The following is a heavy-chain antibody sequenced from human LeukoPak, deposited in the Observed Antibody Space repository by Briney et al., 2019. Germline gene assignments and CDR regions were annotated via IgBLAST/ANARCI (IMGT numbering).Heavy chain of an antibody. V-gene: IGHV1-18*01. CDR1: GYTFTSYG. CDR3: ARGTSDYTLYYYYMDV. J-gene: IGHJ6*03. D-gene: IGHD4-11*01. CDR2: ISAYNGNT. Sequence: ASVKVSCKASGYTFTSYGISWVRQAPGQGLEWMGWISAYNGNTNYAQKLQGRVTMTTDTSTSTAYMELRSLRSDDTAVYYCARGTSDYTLYYYYMDVWGKGTTVTVSS.